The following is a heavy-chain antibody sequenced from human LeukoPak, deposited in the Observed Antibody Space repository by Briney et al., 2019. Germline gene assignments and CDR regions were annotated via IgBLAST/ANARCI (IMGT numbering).Heavy chain of an antibody. CDR2: ISYDGSNK. CDR3: ARDLGYSYGYDGMGV. CDR1: GFTFSSYA. J-gene: IGHJ6*02. V-gene: IGHV3-30*04. Sequence: GGSLRLSCAASGFTFSSYAMHWVRQAPGKGLEWVAVISYDGSNKYYADSVKGRFTISRDNSKNTLYLQMNSLRAEDTAVYYCARDLGYSYGYDGMGVWGQGTTVTVSS. D-gene: IGHD5-18*01.